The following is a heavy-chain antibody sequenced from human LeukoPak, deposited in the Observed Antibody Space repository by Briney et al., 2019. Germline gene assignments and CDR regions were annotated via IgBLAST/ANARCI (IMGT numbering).Heavy chain of an antibody. V-gene: IGHV1-2*02. CDR2: INPNSDGA. CDR1: GYTFTDYY. J-gene: IGHJ3*02. CDR3: ARVASTTRRHDAFDI. D-gene: IGHD1-1*01. Sequence: ASVKVSCKASGYTFTDYYIHWVRQAPGQGLEWMGWINPNSDGAIYAQNFQGSVTMTRDTSISTAYMELSRLKSDDTAVYYCARVASTTRRHDAFDIWGQGTMVTVSS.